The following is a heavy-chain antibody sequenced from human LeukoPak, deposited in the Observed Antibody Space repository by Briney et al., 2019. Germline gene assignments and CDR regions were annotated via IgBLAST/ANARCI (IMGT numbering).Heavy chain of an antibody. J-gene: IGHJ6*02. CDR1: GFTFSSYE. D-gene: IGHD3-10*01. CDR3: ARNYVARYYYGSGSYYDGMDV. Sequence: GGSLRLSCAASGFTFSSYEMNWVRQAPGKGREWVSYISSSGSTIYYADSVKGRFTISRDNAKNSLYLQMNSLRAEDTAVYYCARNYVARYYYGSGSYYDGMDVWGQGTTVTVSS. V-gene: IGHV3-48*03. CDR2: ISSSGSTI.